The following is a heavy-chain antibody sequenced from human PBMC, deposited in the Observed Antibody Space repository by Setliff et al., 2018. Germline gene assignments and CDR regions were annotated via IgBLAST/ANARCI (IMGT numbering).Heavy chain of an antibody. CDR1: GASISSYY. J-gene: IGHJ4*02. V-gene: IGHV4-4*08. D-gene: IGHD3-10*01. Sequence: PSETLSLTCTVSGASISSYYWSWIRQPPGKGLEWIGYIYTSGGTNYNPSLKSRVTISVDASKNQFSLKLTSVTAADTAVYYCARSLGSGSYYNSRPYYSDYWGQGTLVTVSS. CDR3: ARSLGSGSYYNSRPYYSDY. CDR2: IYTSGGT.